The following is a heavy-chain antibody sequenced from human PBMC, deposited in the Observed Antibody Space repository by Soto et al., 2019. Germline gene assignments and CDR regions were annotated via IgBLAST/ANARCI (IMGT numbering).Heavy chain of an antibody. CDR1: GGSISSGYH. CDR3: ARGGQYNWNYGWFDP. J-gene: IGHJ5*02. D-gene: IGHD1-7*01. CDR2: IFHTGTT. Sequence: SETLSLTCTVSGGSISSGYHWAWIRQPPGMRLEWVASIFHTGTTYYNPSLTSRVTISVDTSKNQFSLRLSSVTAADTAVYYCARGGQYNWNYGWFDPWGQGTLVTVSS. V-gene: IGHV4-38-2*02.